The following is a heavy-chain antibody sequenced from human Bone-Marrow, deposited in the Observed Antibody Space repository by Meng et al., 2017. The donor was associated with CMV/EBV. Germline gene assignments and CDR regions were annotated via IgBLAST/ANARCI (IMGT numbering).Heavy chain of an antibody. D-gene: IGHD6-13*01. V-gene: IGHV3-21*01. CDR3: ARDISSWSTANDAFDI. J-gene: IGHJ3*02. CDR1: GFSFSSYG. Sequence: GESLKISCAASGFSFSSYGMSWVRQAPGKGLEWVSSISSSSSYIYYADSVKGRFTISRDNAKNSLYLQMNSLRAEDTAVYYCARDISSWSTANDAFDIWGQGTMVTVSS. CDR2: ISSSSSYI.